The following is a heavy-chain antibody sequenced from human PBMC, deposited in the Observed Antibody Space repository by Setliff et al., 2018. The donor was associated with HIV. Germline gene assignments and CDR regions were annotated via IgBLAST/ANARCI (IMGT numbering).Heavy chain of an antibody. J-gene: IGHJ4*02. Sequence: SVKVSCKASGYTFINYDINWVRQAPGQGVEWMGGIIPILSMTSYAQKFQGRATITADISTSTAYLELSSLRSEDTALFYCVCRTVVAGKGLPPDSWGQGTLVTVSS. V-gene: IGHV1-69*10. CDR1: GYTFINYD. D-gene: IGHD6-19*01. CDR2: IIPILSMT. CDR3: VCRTVVAGKGLPPDS.